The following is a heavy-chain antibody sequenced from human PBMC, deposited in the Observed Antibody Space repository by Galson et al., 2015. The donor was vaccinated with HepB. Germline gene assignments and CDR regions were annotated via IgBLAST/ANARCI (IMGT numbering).Heavy chain of an antibody. J-gene: IGHJ6*02. V-gene: IGHV5-10-1*01. CDR3: ARAAAGRGSYYYYYYGMDV. D-gene: IGHD6-13*01. CDR1: GYSFTSYW. Sequence: QSGAEVKKPGESLRISCKGSGYSFTSYWISWVRQMPGKGLEWMGRIDPSDSYTNYSPSFQGHVTISADKSISTAYLQWSSLKASDTAMYYCARAAAGRGSYYYYYYGMDVWGQGITVTVSS. CDR2: IDPSDSYT.